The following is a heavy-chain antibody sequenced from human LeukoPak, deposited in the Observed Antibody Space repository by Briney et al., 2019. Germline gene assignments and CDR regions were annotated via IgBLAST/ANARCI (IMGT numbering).Heavy chain of an antibody. Sequence: GGALRLSCLASGFTFRGYSMNWVRPAPGKGVEGVSYISISSTNINYADSVKGRFPISRDNAKNPLYLQMTSLRDEDTAVYYCARVMNGGISYSVAYWGQGSLVTVSS. CDR1: GFTFRGYS. D-gene: IGHD2-8*01. CDR3: ARVMNGGISYSVAY. CDR2: ISISSTNI. V-gene: IGHV3-48*02. J-gene: IGHJ4*02.